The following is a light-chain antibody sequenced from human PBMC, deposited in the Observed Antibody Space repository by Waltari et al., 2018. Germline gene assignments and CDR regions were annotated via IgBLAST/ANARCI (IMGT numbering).Light chain of an antibody. J-gene: IGLJ2*01. Sequence: SALTQSPSASGSPGQSVTISSHGISSDDGYYNYVSWYKQHPGTAPKVMIYEVSKRPSGVPDRFSGSKSGNTASLTVSGLQAEDEADYYCSSYAGSNNFVVFGGGTKLTVL. CDR1: SSDDGYYNY. CDR3: SSYAGSNNFVV. CDR2: EVS. V-gene: IGLV2-8*01.